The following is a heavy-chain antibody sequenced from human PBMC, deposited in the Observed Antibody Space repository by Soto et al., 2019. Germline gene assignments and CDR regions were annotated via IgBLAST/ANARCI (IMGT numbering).Heavy chain of an antibody. D-gene: IGHD2-2*01. CDR3: ARGWRVPKDIVVVPAAMPYYYYGMDV. V-gene: IGHV4-61*01. Sequence: SETLSLTCTVSGGSVSSGSYYWSWIRQPPGKGLEWIGYIYYSGSTNYNPSLKSRVTISVDTSKNQFSLKLSSVTAADTAVYYCARGWRVPKDIVVVPAAMPYYYYGMDVWGQGTTVTVSS. CDR2: IYYSGST. CDR1: GGSVSSGSYY. J-gene: IGHJ6*02.